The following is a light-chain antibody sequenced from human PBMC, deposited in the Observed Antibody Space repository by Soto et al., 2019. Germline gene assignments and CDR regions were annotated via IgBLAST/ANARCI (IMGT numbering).Light chain of an antibody. CDR3: SSYTSSTTPYV. V-gene: IGLV2-14*03. CDR1: SSDVGGYNY. CDR2: DVS. Sequence: QSVLTQPASVSGSPGQSITISCTGTSSDVGGYNYVSWYQRHPGKAPKLVILDVSNRPSGVSNRFSGSKSANTASLTISGLQAEDEADYFCSSYTSSTTPYVFGTGTKVTVL. J-gene: IGLJ1*01.